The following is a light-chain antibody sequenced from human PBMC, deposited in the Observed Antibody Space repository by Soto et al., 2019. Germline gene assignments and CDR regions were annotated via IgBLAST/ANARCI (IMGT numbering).Light chain of an antibody. CDR3: QQGDSFPIT. CDR2: AAS. V-gene: IGKV1-12*01. Sequence: DIQMTQSPSSVSASVGDRVTITCRASQSISSWLAWYQQKPGTVPKLLIYAASSLQVGVPSRFCGSGTGTEFTLTITSLQPEDFGTYYCQQGDSFPITFGQGTRLEIK. CDR1: QSISSW. J-gene: IGKJ5*01.